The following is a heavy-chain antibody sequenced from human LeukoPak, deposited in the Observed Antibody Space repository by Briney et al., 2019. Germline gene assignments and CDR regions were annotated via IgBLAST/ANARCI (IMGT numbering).Heavy chain of an antibody. D-gene: IGHD2-2*01. CDR3: ASTGVVPAATGALDAFDI. Sequence: ASVKVSCKASGYMFNIYGISWVRQAPGQGLEWMAWTSVNNGDTKYGQKFQGRVTVTRNTSISTAYMELSSLRSEDTAVYYCASTGVVPAATGALDAFDIWGQGTMVTVSS. CDR1: GYMFNIYG. V-gene: IGHV1-8*01. CDR2: TSVNNGDT. J-gene: IGHJ3*02.